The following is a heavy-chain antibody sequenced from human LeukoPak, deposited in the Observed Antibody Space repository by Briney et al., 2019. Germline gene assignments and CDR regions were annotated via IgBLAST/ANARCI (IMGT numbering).Heavy chain of an antibody. CDR1: GGSISSYY. CDR2: IYTSGST. D-gene: IGHD5-12*01. Sequence: SETLSLTCTVSGGSISSYYWSWIRQPPGKGLEWIGRIYTSGSTNYNPSLKSRVTMSVDTSKNQFSLKLSSVTAADTAVYYCARGWARGPYWCFDLWGRGTLVTVSS. V-gene: IGHV4-4*07. J-gene: IGHJ2*01. CDR3: ARGWARGPYWCFDL.